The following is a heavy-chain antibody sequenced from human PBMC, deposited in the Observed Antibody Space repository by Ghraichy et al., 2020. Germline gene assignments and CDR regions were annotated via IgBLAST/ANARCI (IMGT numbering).Heavy chain of an antibody. CDR3: ARYPVRGVTIDY. V-gene: IGHV4-34*01. D-gene: IGHD3-10*01. CDR1: GGSFSGYY. J-gene: IGHJ4*02. CDR2: INHSGST. Sequence: SQTLSLTCAVYGGSFSGYYWSWIRQPPGKGLEWIGEINHSGSTNYNPSLKSRVTISVDTSKNQFSLKLSSVTAADTAVYYCARYPVRGVTIDYWGQGTLVTVSS.